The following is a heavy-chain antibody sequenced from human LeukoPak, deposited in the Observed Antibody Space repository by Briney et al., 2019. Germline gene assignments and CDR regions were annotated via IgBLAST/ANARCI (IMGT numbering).Heavy chain of an antibody. CDR3: AGEGGNSAQVDY. CDR2: IYYSGST. Sequence: SETLSLTCTVSGGSISSSSYYWGWIRQPPGKGLEWIGSIYYSGSTYYNPSLKSRVTISVDTSKNQFSLKLSSVTAADTAVYYCAGEGGNSAQVDYWGQGTLVTVSS. D-gene: IGHD4-23*01. CDR1: GGSISSSSYY. V-gene: IGHV4-39*07. J-gene: IGHJ4*02.